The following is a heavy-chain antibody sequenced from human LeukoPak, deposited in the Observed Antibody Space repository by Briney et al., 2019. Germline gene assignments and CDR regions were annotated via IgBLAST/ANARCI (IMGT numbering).Heavy chain of an antibody. Sequence: PSETLSLTCAVSGGSISSSSYSWGWIRQPPGKGLEWIGSIYYSGSTYYNPSLKSRVTISVDTSKNQFSLKLSSVTAADTAVYYCARLTTRRYLFDYGMDVWGQGTTVTVSS. V-gene: IGHV4-39*01. J-gene: IGHJ6*02. CDR3: ARLTTRRYLFDYGMDV. CDR1: GGSISSSSYS. CDR2: IYYSGST. D-gene: IGHD3-9*01.